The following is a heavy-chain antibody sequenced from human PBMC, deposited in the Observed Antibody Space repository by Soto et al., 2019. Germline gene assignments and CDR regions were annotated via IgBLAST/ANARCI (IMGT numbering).Heavy chain of an antibody. CDR1: GFTFGDYA. CDR2: IRSKAYGGTT. CDR3: TPAYCGGDCYSVPYYFDY. D-gene: IGHD2-21*01. J-gene: IGHJ4*02. Sequence: GGSLRISCAASGFTFGDYAMSWFRQAPGKGLEWVGFIRSKAYGGTTEYAASVKGRFTISRDDSKSIAYLQMNSLKTEDTAVYYCTPAYCGGDCYSVPYYFDYWGQGTLVTVSS. V-gene: IGHV3-49*03.